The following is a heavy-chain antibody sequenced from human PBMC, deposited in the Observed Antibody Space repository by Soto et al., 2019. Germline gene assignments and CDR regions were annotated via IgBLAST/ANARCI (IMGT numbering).Heavy chain of an antibody. CDR3: AKLTGDFDY. CDR1: GITFSSLG. CDR2: VSISGVNT. Sequence: PGGSLRLSCVASGITFSSLGMSWVRQAPGKGLEWLSFVSISGVNTYYANSVRGRFITSRDNSKNTLYLQMDSLRAEDTATYFCAKLTGDFDYWGQGTLVTVSS. D-gene: IGHD7-27*01. V-gene: IGHV3-23*01. J-gene: IGHJ4*02.